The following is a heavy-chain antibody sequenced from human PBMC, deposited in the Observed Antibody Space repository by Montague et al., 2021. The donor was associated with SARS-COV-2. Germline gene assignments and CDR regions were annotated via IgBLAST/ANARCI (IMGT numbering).Heavy chain of an antibody. J-gene: IGHJ6*02. CDR2: ISYDGSNK. CDR1: GFTFSSYA. Sequence: SLRLSCAASGFTFSSYAMHWVRQAPGKGLEWVAVISYDGSNKYYADSXXGRFTISRDNSKNTLYLQMNSLRAEDTAVYYCARDPFYYDILTGYIHPAYYYYYGMDVWGQGTTVTVSS. CDR3: ARDPFYYDILTGYIHPAYYYYYGMDV. D-gene: IGHD3-9*01. V-gene: IGHV3-30-3*01.